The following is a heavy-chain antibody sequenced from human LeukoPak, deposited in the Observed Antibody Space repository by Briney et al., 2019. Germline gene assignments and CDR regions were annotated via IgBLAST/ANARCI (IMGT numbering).Heavy chain of an antibody. J-gene: IGHJ4*02. V-gene: IGHV3-11*03. CDR3: ARTVAAVEYYFDF. D-gene: IGHD6-13*01. Sequence: GGSLRLSCVASGFTLSDHYMSWVRQSPGKGLEWISYVSGGSRYTNYADSVKGRFTISRDNAKNSLFLEMSSLRADDTAVYFCARTVAAVEYYFDFWGQGTQVTVSS. CDR1: GFTLSDHY. CDR2: VSGGSRYT.